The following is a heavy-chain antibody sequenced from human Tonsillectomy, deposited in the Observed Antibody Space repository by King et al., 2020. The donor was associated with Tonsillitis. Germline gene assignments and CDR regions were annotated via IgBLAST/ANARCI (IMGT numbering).Heavy chain of an antibody. V-gene: IGHV1-69*06. CDR2: IIPLIGTQ. Sequence: VQLVESGAEVKKPGSSVKVSCKASGGTFSSYAISGVRQAPGQGLEWMGGIIPLIGTQNYAQKFQDRVTITADKSTRTGYMERSSRRSEDTAFYYCARNYYDSSGELNQAFDYWGQGTLVTVSS. CDR1: GGTFSSYA. CDR3: ARNYYDSSGELNQAFDY. J-gene: IGHJ4*02. D-gene: IGHD3-22*01.